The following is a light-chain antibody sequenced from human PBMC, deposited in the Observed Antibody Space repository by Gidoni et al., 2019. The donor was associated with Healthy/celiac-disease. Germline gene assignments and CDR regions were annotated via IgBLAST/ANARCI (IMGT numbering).Light chain of an antibody. CDR1: QSISSY. Sequence: DIQMTPSPSSLSASVGDRVTIPCRASQSISSYLNWYQQKPGKAPKLLIYAASSLQRWVPSRLSGSGSGTDFTLTISSLQPEDFATYDCQQSYSTPYTFXQXTKLEIK. CDR3: QQSYSTPYT. V-gene: IGKV1-39*01. CDR2: AAS. J-gene: IGKJ2*01.